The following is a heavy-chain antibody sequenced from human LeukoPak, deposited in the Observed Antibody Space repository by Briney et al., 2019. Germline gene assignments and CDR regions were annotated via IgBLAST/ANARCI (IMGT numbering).Heavy chain of an antibody. D-gene: IGHD4-11*01. J-gene: IGHJ6*02. CDR2: IDWDDDK. CDR1: GGSISSYYW. CDR3: ARRLTTYGMDV. Sequence: TLSLTCTVSGGSISSYYWSWIRQPPGKALEWLALIDWDDDKYYSTSLKTRLTISKDTSKNQVVLTMTNMDPVDTATYYCARRLTTYGMDVWGQGTTVTVSS. V-gene: IGHV2-70*18.